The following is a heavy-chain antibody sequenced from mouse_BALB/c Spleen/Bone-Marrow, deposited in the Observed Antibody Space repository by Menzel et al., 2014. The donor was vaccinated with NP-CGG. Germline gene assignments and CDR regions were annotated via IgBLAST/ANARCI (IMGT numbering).Heavy chain of an antibody. D-gene: IGHD2-3*01. CDR3: TRDFYGGYYYYAMDY. CDR2: ISSGGSYT. CDR1: GFTFSSYT. V-gene: IGHV5-6-4*01. J-gene: IGHJ4*01. Sequence: EVQGVESGGGLVKPGGSLKLSRAASGFTFSSYTMSWVRQTPEKRLEWVATISSGGSYTYYPDSVKGRFTISRDNAKNTLYLQMSSLKSEDTAMCYCTRDFYGGYYYYAMDYWGQGTSVTVSS.